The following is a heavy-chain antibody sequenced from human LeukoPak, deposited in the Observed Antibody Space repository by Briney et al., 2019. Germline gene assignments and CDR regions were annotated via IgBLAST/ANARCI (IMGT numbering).Heavy chain of an antibody. V-gene: IGHV4-59*12. J-gene: IGHJ4*02. D-gene: IGHD1-26*01. CDR1: GGSISSYY. Sequence: SETLSLTCTVSGGSISSYYWSWIRQPPGKGLEWIGYVYYSESTNYNPSLKSRVTISADTSKNQFSLKLSSVTAADTAVYYCARVDGVLNVGGSYYFDYWGQGTLVTVSS. CDR2: VYYSEST. CDR3: ARVDGVLNVGGSYYFDY.